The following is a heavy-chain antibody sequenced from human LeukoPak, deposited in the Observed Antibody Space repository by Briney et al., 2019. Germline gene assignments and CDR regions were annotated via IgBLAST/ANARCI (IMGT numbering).Heavy chain of an antibody. CDR1: GFTFSSYS. J-gene: IGHJ4*02. CDR2: ISSSSSTI. V-gene: IGHV3-48*04. Sequence: PGGSLRLSCAASGFTFSSYSMNWVRQAPGKGLEWVSYISSSSSTIYYADSVNGRFTISRGNSKNSLYLQMNSLRPDDTAVYYCVNSQWLLLDYFDSWGQGTLVTVSS. D-gene: IGHD6-19*01. CDR3: VNSQWLLLDYFDS.